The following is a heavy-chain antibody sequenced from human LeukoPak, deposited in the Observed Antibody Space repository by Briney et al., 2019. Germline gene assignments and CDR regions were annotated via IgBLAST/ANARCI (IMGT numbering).Heavy chain of an antibody. CDR1: GLTLSAYA. J-gene: IGHJ5*02. V-gene: IGHV3-23*01. D-gene: IGHD4-17*01. CDR2: ITGNGATR. CDR3: TKDPNGDYIGAFGA. Sequence: GGSLRLSCAAPGLTLSAYAATWVRQAPGKGLEWVSSITGNGATRVYSDSAKGRFTTSWDNSKNMVYLQLNSLRVEDTALYYCTKDPNGDYIGAFGAWGQGTLVTVSS.